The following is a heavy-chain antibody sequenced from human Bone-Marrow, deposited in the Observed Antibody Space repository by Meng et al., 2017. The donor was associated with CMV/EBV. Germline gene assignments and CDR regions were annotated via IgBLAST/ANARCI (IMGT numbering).Heavy chain of an antibody. V-gene: IGHV3-74*01. Sequence: GESLKISCAASGFTFSSYWMHWVRQAPGKGLVWVSRINSDGSSTSYADSVKGRFTISRDNAKNTLYLQMNSLRAEDTAVYYCAGTIAARRGWFDPWGQGTLVTVSS. D-gene: IGHD6-6*01. J-gene: IGHJ5*02. CDR3: AGTIAARRGWFDP. CDR2: INSDGSST. CDR1: GFTFSSYW.